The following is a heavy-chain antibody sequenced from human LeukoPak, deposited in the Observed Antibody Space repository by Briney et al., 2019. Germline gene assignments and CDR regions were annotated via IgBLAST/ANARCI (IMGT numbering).Heavy chain of an antibody. CDR2: INHSGST. Sequence: SETLSLTCAVYGGSFSGYYWSWIRQPPGKGLEWIGEINHSGSTNYNPSLKSRVTISVDTSKNQFSLKLSSVTAADTAVYYCARGTKWGLVLPLIDYWGQGTLVTVSS. V-gene: IGHV4-34*01. J-gene: IGHJ4*02. CDR1: GGSFSGYY. D-gene: IGHD2-15*01. CDR3: ARGTKWGLVLPLIDY.